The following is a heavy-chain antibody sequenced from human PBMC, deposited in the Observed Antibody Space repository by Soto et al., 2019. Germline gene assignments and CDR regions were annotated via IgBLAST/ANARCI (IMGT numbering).Heavy chain of an antibody. Sequence: GGSLRLSCAASGFTFSSYWMSWVRQAPGKGLGWVANIKQDGSEKYYVDSVKGRFTISRDNAKNSLYLQMNSLRAEDTAVYYCARWALVYYYYYMDVWGKGTTVTVSS. CDR1: GFTFSSYW. D-gene: IGHD1-26*01. V-gene: IGHV3-7*01. J-gene: IGHJ6*03. CDR2: IKQDGSEK. CDR3: ARWALVYYYYYMDV.